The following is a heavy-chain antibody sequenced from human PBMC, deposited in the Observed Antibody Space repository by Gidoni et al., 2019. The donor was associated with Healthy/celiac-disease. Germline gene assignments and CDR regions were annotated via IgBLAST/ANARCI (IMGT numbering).Heavy chain of an antibody. CDR2: IYYSGST. V-gene: IGHV4-39*01. D-gene: IGHD3-3*01. CDR3: ARPLSVLRFLPGY. CDR1: GGSISSSSYY. J-gene: IGHJ4*02. Sequence: QLQLQESRPGLVKPSETLSLTCTVPGGSISSSSYYWGWIRQPPGKGLEWIGSIYYSGSTYYNPSLKSRVTISVDTSKNQFALKLSSVTAADTAVYYCARPLSVLRFLPGYWGQGTLVTVSS.